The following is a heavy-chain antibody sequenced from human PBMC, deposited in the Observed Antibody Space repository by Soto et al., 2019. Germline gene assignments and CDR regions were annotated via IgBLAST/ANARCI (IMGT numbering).Heavy chain of an antibody. J-gene: IGHJ4*02. V-gene: IGHV3-66*01. D-gene: IGHD3-3*01. CDR1: GFPVSSNY. CDR2: IYCGGSP. CDR3: AREAREFWSGDSDY. Sequence: EVQLVESGGGLVQPGGSLRPSWAASGFPVSSNYMGGVRQAPGKGLEWVSVIYCGGSPYNPDSVKGRFTISKDNSKNTLYLQMNTLRAEDTAVYYCAREAREFWSGDSDYWGQGALVTVSS.